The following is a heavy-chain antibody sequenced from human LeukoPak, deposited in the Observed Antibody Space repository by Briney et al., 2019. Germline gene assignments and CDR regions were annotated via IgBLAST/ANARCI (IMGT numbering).Heavy chain of an antibody. CDR3: AKRGVVIRVFLVGFHKEAYYFDS. J-gene: IGHJ4*02. V-gene: IGHV3-23*01. CDR1: GITLSNYG. Sequence: GGSLRRSCAVSGITLSNYGMSWVRQAPGKGLEWVAGLSGSGGGTNYADSVQGRLTSSRDNPKNTLSLQMNSLRAEDTAVYFCAKRGVVIRVFLVGFHKEAYYFDSWGQGALVTVSS. D-gene: IGHD3-10*01. CDR2: LSGSGGGT.